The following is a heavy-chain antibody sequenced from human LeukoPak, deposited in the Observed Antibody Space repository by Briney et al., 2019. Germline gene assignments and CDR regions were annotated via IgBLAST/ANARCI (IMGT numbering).Heavy chain of an antibody. Sequence: PGGSLRLSCAASGFTVNNNYMSWVRQAPGKGLEWVSVIYSSGTTFYADPVMGRVTISRDNSKNTLYLHMDSLRAEDTAVYYCAGGVFSHYFDYWAQGTLVTVSS. CDR2: IYSSGTT. CDR1: GFTVNNNY. J-gene: IGHJ4*02. D-gene: IGHD3-9*01. V-gene: IGHV3-66*01. CDR3: AGGVFSHYFDY.